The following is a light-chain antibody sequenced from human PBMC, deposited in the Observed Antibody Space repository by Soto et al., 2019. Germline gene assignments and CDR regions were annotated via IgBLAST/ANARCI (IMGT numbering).Light chain of an antibody. Sequence: DIQMTQSPSTLSASVGDRVTITCRASQSISSWLAWYQQKPGKAPKLLIYKASSLDSGVPSRFSGSISGTEFTLTISSLQPDDIATYYCQQYNSYARTVSERAEVEIK. J-gene: IGKJ1*01. V-gene: IGKV1-5*03. CDR1: QSISSW. CDR2: KAS. CDR3: QQYNSYART.